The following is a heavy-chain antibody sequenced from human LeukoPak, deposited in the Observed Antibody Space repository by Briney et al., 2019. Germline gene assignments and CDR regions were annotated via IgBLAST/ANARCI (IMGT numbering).Heavy chain of an antibody. Sequence: PSETLSLTCTVSGGSISSYYWSWIRQPPGKGLEWIGYIYYSGSTNYNPSLKSRVTISVDTSKNQFSLKLSSVTAADTAVYYCARGGPIVVVPAAYNWFDPWGQGTLVTVSS. J-gene: IGHJ5*02. D-gene: IGHD2-2*01. CDR3: ARGGPIVVVPAAYNWFDP. CDR1: GGSISSYY. CDR2: IYYSGST. V-gene: IGHV4-59*12.